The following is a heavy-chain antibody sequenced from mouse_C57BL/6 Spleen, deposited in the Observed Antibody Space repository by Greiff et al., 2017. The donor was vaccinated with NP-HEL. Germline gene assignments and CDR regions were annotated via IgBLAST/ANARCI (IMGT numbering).Heavy chain of an antibody. Sequence: VQLQQSGAELVRPGASVKLSCKASGYTFTDYYINWVKQRPGQGLEWIARIYPGSGNTYYNEKFKGKATLTAEKSSSTAYMQLSSLTSEDSAVYFVAGRDYDVPAWFAYWGQGTLVTVAA. CDR2: IYPGSGNT. CDR1: GYTFTDYY. D-gene: IGHD2-4*01. CDR3: AGRDYDVPAWFAY. J-gene: IGHJ3*01. V-gene: IGHV1-76*01.